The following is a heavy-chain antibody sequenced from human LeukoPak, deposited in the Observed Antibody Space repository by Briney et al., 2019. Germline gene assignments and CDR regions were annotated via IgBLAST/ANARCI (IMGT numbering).Heavy chain of an antibody. Sequence: ASVTVSCKASGYTFTSYYMHWVRQAPGQGLEWMGIINPSGGSTSYAQKFQGRVTMTRDTSTSTVYMELSSLRSEDTAVYYCANQGSSSWYRRAFDIWGQGTMVTVSS. CDR2: INPSGGST. J-gene: IGHJ3*02. D-gene: IGHD6-13*01. CDR1: GYTFTSYY. V-gene: IGHV1-46*01. CDR3: ANQGSSSWYRRAFDI.